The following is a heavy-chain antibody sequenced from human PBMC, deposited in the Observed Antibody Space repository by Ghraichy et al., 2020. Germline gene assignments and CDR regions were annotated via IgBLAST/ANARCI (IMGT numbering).Heavy chain of an antibody. J-gene: IGHJ4*02. D-gene: IGHD4-17*01. V-gene: IGHV3-33*06. CDR2: IYFDGGRN. CDR1: GFTFSSYG. Sequence: GGSLRLSCAASGFTFSSYGMHWVRQIPGKGLEWMAVIYFDGGRNYYADSMKGRFTISRDNSKNTVYLQMNSLTTEDTAVYYCAKGPDHGDSYYFDHWGQGTLVTVSS. CDR3: AKGPDHGDSYYFDH.